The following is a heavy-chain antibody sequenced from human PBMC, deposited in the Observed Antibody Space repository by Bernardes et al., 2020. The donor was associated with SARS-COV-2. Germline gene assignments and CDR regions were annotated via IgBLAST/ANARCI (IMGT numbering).Heavy chain of an antibody. D-gene: IGHD3-22*01. Sequence: GGSLRLSCAASGFTFSSYWMSWVRQAPGKGLEWVANIKQDGSEKYYVDSVKGRFTISRDNAKNSLYLQMNSLRAEDTAVYYCAREDDSSGYYYSSYPSRCVYWGQGTLVTVSS. CDR1: GFTFSSYW. CDR2: IKQDGSEK. V-gene: IGHV3-7*03. CDR3: AREDDSSGYYYSSYPSRCVY. J-gene: IGHJ4*02.